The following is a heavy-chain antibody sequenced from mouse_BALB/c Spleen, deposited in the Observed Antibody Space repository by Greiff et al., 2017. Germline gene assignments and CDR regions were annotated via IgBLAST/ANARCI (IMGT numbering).Heavy chain of an antibody. CDR2: IYPGDGDT. CDR3: ARFRRDWYFDV. Sequence: VQLQQSGAELVRPGSSVKISCKASGYAFSSYWMNWVKQRPGQGLEWIGQIYPGDGDTNYNGKFKGKATLTADKSSSTAYMQLSSLTSEDSAVYFCARFRRDWYFDVWGAGTTVTVSS. D-gene: IGHD3-2*02. CDR1: GYAFSSYW. J-gene: IGHJ1*01. V-gene: IGHV1-80*01.